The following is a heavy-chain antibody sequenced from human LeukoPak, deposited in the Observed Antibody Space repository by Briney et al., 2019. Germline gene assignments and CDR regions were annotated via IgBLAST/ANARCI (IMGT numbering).Heavy chain of an antibody. V-gene: IGHV4-34*01. CDR3: ARGSQAGNFDY. Sequence: SETLSLTCAVYGGSFSVYYWSWIRQPPGKGLEWIGEINHSGTTNYNPSLKSRVTISVDTSKNRFSLKLSSVTAADTAVYYCARGSQAGNFDYWGQGTLVTVSS. J-gene: IGHJ4*02. CDR2: INHSGTT. CDR1: GGSFSVYY. D-gene: IGHD6-19*01.